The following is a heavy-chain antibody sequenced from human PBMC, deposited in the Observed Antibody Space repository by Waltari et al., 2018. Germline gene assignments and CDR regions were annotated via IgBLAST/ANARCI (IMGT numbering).Heavy chain of an antibody. CDR1: EFIVSNYW. CDR2: IGEDGTEK. CDR3: TRSGGASAFDI. V-gene: IGHV3-7*02. D-gene: IGHD1-1*01. Sequence: EVQLVASGGGLVQPGGSLRVSCTASEFIVSNYWMSWVRQAPGKEPEWVANIGEDGTEKYYVHSVKGRFTISRDNVKNSLYLEMNSLRAEDTAMYYCTRSGGASAFDIWGQGTMVTVSS. J-gene: IGHJ3*02.